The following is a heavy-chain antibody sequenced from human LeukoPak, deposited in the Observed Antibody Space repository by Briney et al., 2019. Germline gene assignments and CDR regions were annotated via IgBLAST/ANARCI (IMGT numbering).Heavy chain of an antibody. CDR1: GFTFSSFA. V-gene: IGHV3-23*01. CDR3: AREVAQFDY. CDR2: ISGSGGTT. J-gene: IGHJ4*02. Sequence: GGSLRLSCALSGFTFSSFALSWVRQAPGKGLEWVSAISGSGGTTHYADSVKGRFTISRDNSKNTLYMQMNSLRAEDTAVYYCAREVAQFDYWGQGTLVTVSS. D-gene: IGHD5-12*01.